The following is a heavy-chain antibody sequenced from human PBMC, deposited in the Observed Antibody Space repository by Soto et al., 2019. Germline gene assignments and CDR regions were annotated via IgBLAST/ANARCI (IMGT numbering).Heavy chain of an antibody. Sequence: QVQLVQSGAEVKKPGSSVKVSCKASGGTFNNYPVTWVRQAPGQGLEWMGGIIPKLGTANYARKFEGRVPSTADESTNTAYMELNSLRPEDTAVYYGASSYGISWCGDYWGQGTPVPVSS. D-gene: IGHD3-3*02. CDR3: ASSYGISWCGDY. V-gene: IGHV1-69*01. CDR1: GGTFNNYP. CDR2: IIPKLGTA. J-gene: IGHJ4*02.